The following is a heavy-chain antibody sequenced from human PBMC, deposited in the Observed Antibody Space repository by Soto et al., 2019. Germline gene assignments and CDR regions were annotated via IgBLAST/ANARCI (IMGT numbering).Heavy chain of an antibody. D-gene: IGHD5-18*01. CDR3: ARGGIQLWLPLGY. CDR1: GFTFSDYY. Sequence: GGSLRLSCAASGFTFSDYYMSWIRQAPGKGLELVSYISSSIIYTNYADSVKGRFTISRDNAKNSLYLQMNSLRAEDTAVYYCARGGIQLWLPLGYWGQGTLVTVSS. V-gene: IGHV3-11*06. J-gene: IGHJ4*02. CDR2: ISSSIIYT.